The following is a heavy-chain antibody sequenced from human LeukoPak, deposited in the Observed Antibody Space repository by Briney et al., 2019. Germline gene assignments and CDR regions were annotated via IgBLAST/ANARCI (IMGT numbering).Heavy chain of an antibody. D-gene: IGHD3-16*02. J-gene: IGHJ6*03. CDR2: ISSSSSYI. CDR3: AKDGIRLRLGELSLYHYYYYYMDV. CDR1: GFTFSSYS. Sequence: GGSLRLSCAASGFTFSSYSMNWVRQAPGKGLEWVSSISSSSSYIYYADSVKGRFTISRDNSKNTLYLQMNSLRAEDTAVYYCAKDGIRLRLGELSLYHYYYYYMDVWGKGTTVTISS. V-gene: IGHV3-21*01.